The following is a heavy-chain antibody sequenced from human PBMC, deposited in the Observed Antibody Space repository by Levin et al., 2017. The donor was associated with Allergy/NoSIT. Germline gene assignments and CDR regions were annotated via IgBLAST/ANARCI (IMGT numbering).Heavy chain of an antibody. D-gene: IGHD3/OR15-3a*01. J-gene: IGHJ4*02. CDR1: GFTFSNYA. V-gene: IGHV3-30*18. CDR2: ISYDGSRR. CDR3: AKDAAGLDYYFDY. Sequence: PGGSLRLSCAASGFTFSNYAMHWVRQAPGKGLEWVAVISYDGSRRFYADSVKGRFTISRDSSKNTLYLQMNSLRAEDTAVYSCAKDAAGLDYYFDYWGQGTLVTVSS.